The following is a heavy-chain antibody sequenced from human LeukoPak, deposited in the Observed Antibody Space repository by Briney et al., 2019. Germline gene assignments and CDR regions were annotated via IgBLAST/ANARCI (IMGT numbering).Heavy chain of an antibody. CDR3: ARDGYCSGSYCYGYYYYMDV. CDR1: GGSIGTYY. D-gene: IGHD2-15*01. Sequence: SETLSLTCAVYGGSIGTYYWSWIRQPPGKGLEWIGYVYYSGSTNYHPSLKSRVTISVDTSKNQFSLTLSSVTAADTAVYYCARDGYCSGSYCYGYYYYMDVWGTGTTVSVSS. V-gene: IGHV4-59*01. CDR2: VYYSGST. J-gene: IGHJ6*03.